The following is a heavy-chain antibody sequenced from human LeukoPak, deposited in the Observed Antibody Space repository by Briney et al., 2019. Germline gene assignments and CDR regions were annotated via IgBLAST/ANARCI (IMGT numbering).Heavy chain of an antibody. CDR3: VRFPMTTVTTGDY. Sequence: GSLRLPCAASGFTFSSYWIHWVRPASGKGLVLVSSINGDGTSTSYADSVRGRFTISRDNAKNTLYLQMNSLRAEDTAVYYCVRFPMTTVTTGDYWGQGTLVTVSS. V-gene: IGHV3-74*01. CDR2: INGDGTST. CDR1: GFTFSSYW. D-gene: IGHD4-17*01. J-gene: IGHJ4*02.